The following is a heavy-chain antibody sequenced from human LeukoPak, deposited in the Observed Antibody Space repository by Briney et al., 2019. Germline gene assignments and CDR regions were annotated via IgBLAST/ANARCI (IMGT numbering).Heavy chain of an antibody. V-gene: IGHV5-51*01. Sequence: GESLKIPCKGSGYSFPNYWIGWVRQMPGKGLEWMGIIYPGDSHTRYGPSFQDQVTISVDKSISTAYLQWSSLKASDTAMYYCARGPYAYTSSATLGSYNWFDPWGQGSLVTVSS. CDR2: IYPGDSHT. CDR1: GYSFPNYW. D-gene: IGHD2-2*02. CDR3: ARGPYAYTSSATLGSYNWFDP. J-gene: IGHJ5*02.